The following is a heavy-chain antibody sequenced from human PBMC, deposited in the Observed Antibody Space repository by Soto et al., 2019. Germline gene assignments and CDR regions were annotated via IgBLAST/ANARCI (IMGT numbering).Heavy chain of an antibody. Sequence: GSLRLSCAASGFTFSSYEMNWVRQAPGKGLEWVSYISSSGSTIYYADSVKGRFTISRDNAKNSLYLQMNSLRAEDTAVYYCGRYGICGVVRYWGQGTLSTVSS. CDR1: GFTFSSYE. D-gene: IGHD3-3*01. J-gene: IGHJ4*02. V-gene: IGHV3-48*03. CDR3: GRYGICGVVRY. CDR2: ISSSGSTI.